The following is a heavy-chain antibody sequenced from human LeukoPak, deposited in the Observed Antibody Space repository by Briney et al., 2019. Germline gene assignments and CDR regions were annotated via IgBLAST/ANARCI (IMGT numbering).Heavy chain of an antibody. J-gene: IGHJ4*02. CDR3: AKAPPYKKYFDY. V-gene: IGHV3-23*01. CDR2: ISGSGHST. CDR1: KSTFSSFA. Sequence: GGSLRLSCAASKSTFSSFAITWVRQAPGKGLEWVSSISGSGHSTYYADSVRGRFTISRDNSKNTLYLQMNSLRAEDTAVYYCAKAPPYKKYFDYWGQGTLVTVSS. D-gene: IGHD1-1*01.